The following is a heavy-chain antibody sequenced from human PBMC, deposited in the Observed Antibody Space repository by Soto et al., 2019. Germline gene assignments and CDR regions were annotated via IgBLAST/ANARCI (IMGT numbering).Heavy chain of an antibody. CDR1: VYSLAGYW. Sequence: GESLKICCNVSVYSLAGYWSTWVRQKPVKGLEWMGRIDPSDSQTYYSPSFRGHVTISVTKSITTVFLQWSSLRASDTAMYYCARQIYDSDTGPNFQYYFDSWGQGTPVTVSS. D-gene: IGHD3-22*01. CDR3: ARQIYDSDTGPNFQYYFDS. CDR2: IDPSDSQT. J-gene: IGHJ4*02. V-gene: IGHV5-10-1*01.